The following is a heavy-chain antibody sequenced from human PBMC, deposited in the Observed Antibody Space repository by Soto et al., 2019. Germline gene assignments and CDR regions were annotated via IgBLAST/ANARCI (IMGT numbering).Heavy chain of an antibody. V-gene: IGHV3-64*01. J-gene: IGHJ4*02. CDR3: VRRGSRNYGY. CDR1: GFTFSSYD. Sequence: EVQLAESGGGMVQPGGSLRLSCVASGFTFSSYDMHWVRQAPGKGLEYVSSISSNGGTTYYGNSVKGRFTISRDNSKNTLYLQMGSLRTEVMADYYCVRRGSRNYGYWGEGTLVTVSS. CDR2: ISSNGGTT. D-gene: IGHD1-7*01.